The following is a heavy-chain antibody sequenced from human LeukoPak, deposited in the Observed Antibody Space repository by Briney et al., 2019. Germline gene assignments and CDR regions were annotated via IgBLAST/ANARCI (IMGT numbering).Heavy chain of an antibody. V-gene: IGHV1-69*01. CDR1: GGTFSSYA. CDR2: IIPIFGTA. CDR3: ARGSLEMATGGYYYGMDV. J-gene: IGHJ6*02. D-gene: IGHD5-24*01. Sequence: ASVTVSCTASGGTFSSYAISWVRQAPGQGLEWMGGIIPIFGTANYAQKFQGRVTITADESTSTAYMELSSLRSEDTAVYYCARGSLEMATGGYYYGMDVWGQGTTVTVSS.